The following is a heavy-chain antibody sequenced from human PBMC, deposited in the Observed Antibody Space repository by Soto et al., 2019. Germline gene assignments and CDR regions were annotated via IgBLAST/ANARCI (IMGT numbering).Heavy chain of an antibody. V-gene: IGHV4-59*01. D-gene: IGHD3-10*01. CDR3: ARGREATMVRGVHDWFDP. CDR1: GGSISSYY. CDR2: IYYSGST. Sequence: PSETLSLTCTVSGGSISSYYWSWIRQPPGKGLEWIGYIYYSGSTNYNPSLKSRAAISVDTSKNQFSLKLSSVTAADTAVYYCARGREATMVRGVHDWFDPWGQGTLVTVSS. J-gene: IGHJ5*02.